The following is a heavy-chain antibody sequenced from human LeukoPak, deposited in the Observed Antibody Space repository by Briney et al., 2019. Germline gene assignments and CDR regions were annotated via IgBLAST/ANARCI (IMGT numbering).Heavy chain of an antibody. CDR2: VDQSGDT. D-gene: IGHD6-19*01. V-gene: IGHV4-34*01. Sequence: PSETLSLTCAVSGGSFSDDFWTWLRQFPGKGLEWIGEVDQSGDTNYNPSLKGRVSMSLDTSKNHFSLKLRSVTAADTALYFCARGFIAVAGTALNWFDPWGLGTLVTVSS. CDR1: GGSFSDDF. CDR3: ARGFIAVAGTALNWFDP. J-gene: IGHJ5*02.